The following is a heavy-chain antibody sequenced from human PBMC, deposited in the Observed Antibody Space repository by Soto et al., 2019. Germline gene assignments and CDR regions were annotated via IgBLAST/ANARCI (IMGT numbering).Heavy chain of an antibody. CDR3: ARHKSGSDWLDP. D-gene: IGHD2-15*01. V-gene: IGHV4-39*01. Sequence: SETLSLTCTVSGGSISDISYCWGWIRQPPGKGLQWVGCMFYSGATYYNPSLKNRVTLSVDTSNNEFSLKLVSVTAPDTAVYYCARHKSGSDWLDPWGQGTLVTVSS. CDR1: GGSISDISYC. J-gene: IGHJ5*02. CDR2: MFYSGAT.